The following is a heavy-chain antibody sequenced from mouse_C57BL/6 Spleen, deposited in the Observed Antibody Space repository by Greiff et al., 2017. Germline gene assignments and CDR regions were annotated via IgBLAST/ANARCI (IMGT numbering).Heavy chain of an antibody. D-gene: IGHD1-1*01. CDR2: ISSGSSTI. CDR1: GFTFSDYG. V-gene: IGHV5-17*01. CDR3: ARLKYYYGSRDAMDY. J-gene: IGHJ4*01. Sequence: EVKVVESGGGLVKPGGSLKLSCAASGFTFSDYGMHWVRQAPEKGLEWVAYISSGSSTIYYADTVKGRFTSSRDNAKNTLFLQMTSLRSEDTAMYYCARLKYYYGSRDAMDYWGQGTSVTVSS.